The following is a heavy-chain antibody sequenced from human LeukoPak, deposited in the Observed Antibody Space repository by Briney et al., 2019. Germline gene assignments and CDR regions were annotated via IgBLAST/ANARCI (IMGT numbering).Heavy chain of an antibody. CDR1: GGSISSSSYY. V-gene: IGHV4-39*07. D-gene: IGHD6-6*01. CDR3: ARGEYSSSPGPFDY. Sequence: SETLSLTCTVSGGSISSSSYYWGWIRQPPGKGLEWIGSIYYSGSTYYNPSLKSRVTISVDTSKNQFSLKLSSVTAADTAVYYCARGEYSSSPGPFDYWGQGTLVTVSS. J-gene: IGHJ4*02. CDR2: IYYSGST.